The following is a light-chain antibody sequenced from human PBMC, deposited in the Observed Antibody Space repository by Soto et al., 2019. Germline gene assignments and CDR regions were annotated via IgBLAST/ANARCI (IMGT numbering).Light chain of an antibody. CDR3: QSYDSSLSVHVV. CDR2: GNS. J-gene: IGLJ2*01. Sequence: QAVLTQPPSVSGAPGQRVTISCTGSSSNIVAGFDVHWYQQLPGTAPKLLIYGNSNRPSGVPDRFSGSKSSTSASLAITGLQAEDEADYYCQSYDSSLSVHVVFGGGTKLTVL. V-gene: IGLV1-40*01. CDR1: SSNIVAGFD.